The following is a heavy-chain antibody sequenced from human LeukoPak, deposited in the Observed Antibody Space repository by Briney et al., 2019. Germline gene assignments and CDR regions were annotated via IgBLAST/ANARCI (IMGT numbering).Heavy chain of an antibody. Sequence: SETLSLTCTVSGGSISRYYWSWIRQPAGKGLEWIGRIYTSGSTNYNPSLKSRVTMTVDTSKNQFSLKLSSVTAADTAVYYCARVTVVVPTPEDYYYYYMDVWGKGTTVTVSS. J-gene: IGHJ6*03. CDR2: IYTSGST. D-gene: IGHD2-2*01. CDR1: GGSISRYY. V-gene: IGHV4-4*07. CDR3: ARVTVVVPTPEDYYYYYMDV.